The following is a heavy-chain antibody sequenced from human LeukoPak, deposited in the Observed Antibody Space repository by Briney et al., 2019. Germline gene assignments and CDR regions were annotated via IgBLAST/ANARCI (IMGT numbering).Heavy chain of an antibody. J-gene: IGHJ5*02. D-gene: IGHD4-17*01. V-gene: IGHV4-39*07. CDR2: IYYSGST. Sequence: SETLSLTCTVSGGSISSSSYYWGWIRQPPGKGLEWIGSIYYSGSTYYNPSLKSRVTISVDTSKNQFSLKLRSVTAADTAVYYCARGVHDYGPSGSWFDPWGQGTLVTVSS. CDR3: ARGVHDYGPSGSWFDP. CDR1: GGSISSSSYY.